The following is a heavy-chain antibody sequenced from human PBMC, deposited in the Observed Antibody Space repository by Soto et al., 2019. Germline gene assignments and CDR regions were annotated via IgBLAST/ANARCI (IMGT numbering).Heavy chain of an antibody. CDR1: GYTFTGYF. CDR3: AREKQLEFDS. J-gene: IGHJ4*02. D-gene: IGHD6-6*01. CDR2: INPNNGGT. V-gene: IGHV1-2*04. Sequence: ASGKVSCKASGYTFTGYFIHWVRQAPGQGLEWMGWINPNNGGTNYAQRFQDWVTMTRDTSISTAYMELNSLKSDDTAVYYCAREKQLEFDSWGQGTPVTVSS.